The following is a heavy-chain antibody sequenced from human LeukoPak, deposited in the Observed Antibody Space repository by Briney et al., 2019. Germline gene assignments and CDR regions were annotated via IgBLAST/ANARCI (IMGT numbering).Heavy chain of an antibody. CDR2: IKQDGSEK. CDR3: ARDRYYCDSSGYVGSDY. Sequence: GGSLRLSCAASGFTFSSYWMSWVRQAPGKGLEWVANIKQDGSEKYYVDSVKGRFTISRDNAKNSLYLQMNSLRAEDTAVYYCARDRYYCDSSGYVGSDYWGQGTLVTVSS. D-gene: IGHD3-22*01. J-gene: IGHJ4*02. V-gene: IGHV3-7*01. CDR1: GFTFSSYW.